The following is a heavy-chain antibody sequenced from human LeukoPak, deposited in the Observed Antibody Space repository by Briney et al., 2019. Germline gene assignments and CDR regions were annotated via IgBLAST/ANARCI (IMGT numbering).Heavy chain of an antibody. CDR3: AANTAMVRNWFDP. CDR2: IIPIFGTA. CDR1: GGTFSSYA. J-gene: IGHJ5*02. Sequence: SVKVSCKASGGTFSSYAISWVRQAPGQGLEWMGGIIPIFGTANYAQKFQGRVTITTDESTSTAYMELSSLRSEDTAVYYCAANTAMVRNWFDPWRQGTLVTVSS. V-gene: IGHV1-69*05. D-gene: IGHD5-18*01.